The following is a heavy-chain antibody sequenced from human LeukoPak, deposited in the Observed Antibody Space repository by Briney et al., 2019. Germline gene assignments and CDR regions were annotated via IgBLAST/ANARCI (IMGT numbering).Heavy chain of an antibody. Sequence: GGSLRLSCAASGFTFSSYSMNWVRQAPGKGLEWVSSISSSSSYIYYADSVKGRLTISRDNAKNSLYLRMNSLRAEDTAVYYCARDGMTYYDILTGDFDYWGQGTLVTVSS. CDR1: GFTFSSYS. D-gene: IGHD3-9*01. CDR3: ARDGMTYYDILTGDFDY. CDR2: ISSSSSYI. J-gene: IGHJ4*02. V-gene: IGHV3-21*01.